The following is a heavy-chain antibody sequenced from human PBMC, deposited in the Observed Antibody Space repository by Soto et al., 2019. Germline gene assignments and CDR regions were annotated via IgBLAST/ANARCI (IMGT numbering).Heavy chain of an antibody. V-gene: IGHV1-18*04. CDR1: GYTFTSYG. Sequence: QVQLVQSGAEVKKPGASVKVSCKASGYTFTSYGISWVRQAPGQGLEWMGWISAYNGNTNYAQKLQGRVTRNTDTSTSTAHMELRSLRYDDTGVYYCASRGGSVVVAFDIWGQGTMVTVTS. CDR3: ASRGGSVVVAFDI. D-gene: IGHD2-15*01. CDR2: ISAYNGNT. J-gene: IGHJ3*02.